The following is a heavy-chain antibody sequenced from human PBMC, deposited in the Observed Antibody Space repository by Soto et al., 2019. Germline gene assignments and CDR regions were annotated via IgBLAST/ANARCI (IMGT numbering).Heavy chain of an antibody. J-gene: IGHJ5*02. V-gene: IGHV1-46*03. CDR1: GYAFTSYY. CDR2: INPSGGST. D-gene: IGHD3-3*01. Sequence: ASVKVSCKASGYAFTSYYMHWVRQAPGQGLEWMGIINPSGGSTSYAQKFQGRVTMTRDTSTSTVYMELSSLRSEDTAVYYCARMYYDFWSGYYNWFDPWGQGTLVTVS. CDR3: ARMYYDFWSGYYNWFDP.